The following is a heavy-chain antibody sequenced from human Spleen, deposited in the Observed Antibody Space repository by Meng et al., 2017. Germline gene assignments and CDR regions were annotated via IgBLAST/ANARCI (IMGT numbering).Heavy chain of an antibody. CDR3: ARDMVVGDSYGYGAFDI. CDR2: IKEDGSEK. CDR1: RFTFSRYW. J-gene: IGHJ3*02. D-gene: IGHD5-18*01. V-gene: IGHV3-7*01. Sequence: GGSLRLSCAASRFTFSRYWMSWVRQAPGKGLKWVANIKEDGSEKNYVDSVKGRFTISRDNAKNSLFLQMNSLRAEDTAVYYCARDMVVGDSYGYGAFDIWGQGTMVTVSS.